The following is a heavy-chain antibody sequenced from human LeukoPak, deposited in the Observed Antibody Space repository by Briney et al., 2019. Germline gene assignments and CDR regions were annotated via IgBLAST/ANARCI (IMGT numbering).Heavy chain of an antibody. CDR1: GGSISSGSYY. D-gene: IGHD2-15*01. V-gene: IGHV4-30-2*01. CDR2: IYHSGST. Sequence: SETLSLTCTVSGGSISSGSYYWSWIRQPPGKGLEWIGYIYHSGSTYYNPSLKSRVTISVDRSKNQFSLKLSSVTAADTAVYYCARETRLRAFDIWGQGTMVTVSS. CDR3: ARETRLRAFDI. J-gene: IGHJ3*02.